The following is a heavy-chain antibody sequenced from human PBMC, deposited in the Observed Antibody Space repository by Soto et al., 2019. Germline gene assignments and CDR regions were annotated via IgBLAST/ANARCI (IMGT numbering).Heavy chain of an antibody. J-gene: IGHJ6*04. V-gene: IGHV4-4*02. CDR1: ACSISRSNW. CDR2: IYHSGST. CDR3: ARGQGFWSGYYVSYYGMDV. Sequence: SETLSQPCAVSACSISRSNWWRWGRQPPGKGLEWIGEIYHSGSTNYNPSLKSRVTISVDKSKNQFSLKLSSVTAADTAVYYCARGQGFWSGYYVSYYGMDVWGKGTTVTVSS. D-gene: IGHD3-3*01.